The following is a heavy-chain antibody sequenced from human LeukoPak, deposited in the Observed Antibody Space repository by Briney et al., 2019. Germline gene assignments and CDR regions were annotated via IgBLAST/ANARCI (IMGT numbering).Heavy chain of an antibody. Sequence: PSETLSLTCTVSGGSISTYYWSWIRQPPGKGLEWIGYIYYSGSTNYNPSLKSRVTISVDTSKNQFSLKLSSVTAADTAVYYCARSSPKYGSGSYQYDYWGQGTLVTVSS. J-gene: IGHJ4*02. CDR2: IYYSGST. CDR3: ARSSPKYGSGSYQYDY. D-gene: IGHD3-10*01. V-gene: IGHV4-59*01. CDR1: GGSISTYY.